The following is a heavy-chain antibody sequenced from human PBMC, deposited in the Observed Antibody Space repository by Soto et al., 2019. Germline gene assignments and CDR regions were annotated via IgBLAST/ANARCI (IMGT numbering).Heavy chain of an antibody. CDR2: ISASGGST. V-gene: IGHV3-23*01. D-gene: IGHD6-6*01. CDR3: AKDQLVRKYYFYY. J-gene: IGHJ4*02. Sequence: EVQLLEAGGGVVQPGGSLRLSCAASGFTFNNYAMSWVRQAPGKGLEWVSTISASGGSTYYADSVKGRFTISRDNSKNSLDLQMNSLRADDTAVYYCAKDQLVRKYYFYYWGQGTLVTVSS. CDR1: GFTFNNYA.